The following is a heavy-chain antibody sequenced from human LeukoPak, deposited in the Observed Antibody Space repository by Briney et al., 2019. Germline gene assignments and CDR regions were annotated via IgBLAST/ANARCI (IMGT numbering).Heavy chain of an antibody. D-gene: IGHD1-7*01. J-gene: IGHJ5*02. CDR1: GDSVSSNRVA. V-gene: IGHV6-1*01. Sequence: SQTLSLTCAISGDSVSSNRVAWNWIRQSPSRGLEWLGRTYYRSKWYNDYAVSVKSRITINADTSKNQFSLQLNSVTPEDTAVYYCARDGFELELHWLDAWGQGTLVTVSS. CDR2: TYYRSKWYN. CDR3: ARDGFELELHWLDA.